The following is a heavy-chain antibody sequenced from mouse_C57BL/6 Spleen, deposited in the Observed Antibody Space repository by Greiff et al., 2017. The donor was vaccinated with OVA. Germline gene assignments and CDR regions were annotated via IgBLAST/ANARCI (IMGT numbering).Heavy chain of an antibody. D-gene: IGHD1-1*01. CDR1: GYTFPSYG. V-gene: IGHV1-81*01. Sequence: QVQLQQSGAELARPGASVTLSCKASGYTFPSYGLSWVKQRTGQGLEWIGEIYPRRGNTYYNEKFKGKATLTADNSSSTAYMELRSLTSEDSAVYFCARRRDLDYGSSHWYFDVWGTGTTVTVSS. CDR3: ARRRDLDYGSSHWYFDV. J-gene: IGHJ1*03. CDR2: IYPRRGNT.